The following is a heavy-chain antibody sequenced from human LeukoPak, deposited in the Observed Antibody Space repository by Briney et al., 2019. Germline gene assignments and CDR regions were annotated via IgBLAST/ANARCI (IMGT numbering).Heavy chain of an antibody. CDR1: GGSFSGYY. D-gene: IGHD6-19*01. J-gene: IGHJ6*02. Sequence: SETLSLTCAVYGGSFSGYYWSWIRQPPGKGLEWIGEINHSGSTNYNPSLKSRVTISVDTSKNQFSLKLSSVTAADTAVYYCARDVAGTFVTYYYGMDVWGQGTTVTVSS. V-gene: IGHV4-34*01. CDR2: INHSGST. CDR3: ARDVAGTFVTYYYGMDV.